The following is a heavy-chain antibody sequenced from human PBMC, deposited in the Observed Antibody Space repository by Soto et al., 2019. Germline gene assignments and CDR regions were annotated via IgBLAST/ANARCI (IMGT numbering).Heavy chain of an antibody. CDR3: AKGRSSGWYY. D-gene: IGHD6-19*01. CDR1: GFTFSSYG. CDR2: ISYDGSNK. V-gene: IGHV3-30*18. Sequence: QVQLVESGGGVVQPGRSLRLSCAASGFTFSSYGMHWVRQAPGKGLEWVAVISYDGSNKYYADSVKGRFTISRDNSKNTLYLQMNSLRAEDTAVYYCAKGRSSGWYYWGQGTLVTVSS. J-gene: IGHJ4*02.